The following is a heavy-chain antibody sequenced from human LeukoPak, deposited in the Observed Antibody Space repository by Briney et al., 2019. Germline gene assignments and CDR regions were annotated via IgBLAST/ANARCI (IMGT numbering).Heavy chain of an antibody. CDR3: TKGGGGSCYSPVDF. D-gene: IGHD2-15*01. CDR2: ISGGGGNT. CDR1: GFTFSSNA. V-gene: IGHV3-23*01. Sequence: PGGSLRLSCAASGFTFSSNAMSWVRQAPGKGLEWVSSISGGGGNTYYADSVKGRFTISSDNCKNTLYLQMNSLRAEDTAIYYCTKGGGGSCYSPVDFWGQGTLVTVSS. J-gene: IGHJ4*02.